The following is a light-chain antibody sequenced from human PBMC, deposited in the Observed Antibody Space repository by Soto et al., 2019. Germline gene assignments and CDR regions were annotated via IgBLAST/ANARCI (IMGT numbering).Light chain of an antibody. CDR1: QSLIYSDGNTY. Sequence: DVVMTQSPLSLPVTLGQPASISCRSSQSLIYSDGNTYLSWFQQRPGQSPRRLIYKVSNRDSGVPDRFSGSGSGTDFTLKISRVEAEDVGVYYCMQGAHWPPAFGGGTKVEI. CDR3: MQGAHWPPA. J-gene: IGKJ4*01. V-gene: IGKV2-30*01. CDR2: KVS.